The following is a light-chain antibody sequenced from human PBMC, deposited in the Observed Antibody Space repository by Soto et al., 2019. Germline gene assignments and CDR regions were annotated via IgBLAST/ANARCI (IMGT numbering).Light chain of an antibody. J-gene: IGLJ3*02. CDR3: AAWDDSLSGGV. Sequence: QSVLTQPPSASVTPGQRVTISCSGSSSNIGSNYLYWYQQLPGTAPKLLIYRNNQRPSGVPDRFSGSKSGTSASLAISGLRSEDEADYYCAAWDDSLSGGVFGRGTKLTVL. V-gene: IGLV1-47*01. CDR1: SSNIGSNY. CDR2: RNN.